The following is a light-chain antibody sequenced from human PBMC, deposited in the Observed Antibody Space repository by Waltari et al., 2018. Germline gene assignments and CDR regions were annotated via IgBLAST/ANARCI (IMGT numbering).Light chain of an antibody. CDR3: QQYDNLLST. J-gene: IGKJ5*01. CDR1: QDISNY. CDR2: DAS. Sequence: DIQMTQSPSSLSASVGDRVTITCQASQDISNYLNWYQQKPGKAPKLLIYDASNLETGVPSRFSGSGSETDFTFTISSLQPEDIATYDCQQYDNLLSTFGQGTRLEIK. V-gene: IGKV1-33*01.